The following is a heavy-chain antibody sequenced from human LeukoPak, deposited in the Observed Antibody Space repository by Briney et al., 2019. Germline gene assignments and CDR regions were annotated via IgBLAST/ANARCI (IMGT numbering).Heavy chain of an antibody. CDR3: ARVSCGGDCYPSYYYYYMDV. Sequence: PSETLSLTCTVSGGSISSGSYYWSWIWQPAGKGLEWIRRIYTRGSTNYNPSLKSRVTISVDTSKNQFSLKLSSVTAADTAVYYCARVSCGGDCYPSYYYYYMDVWGKGTTVTVSS. CDR2: IYTRGST. J-gene: IGHJ6*03. D-gene: IGHD2-21*01. CDR1: GGSISSGSYY. V-gene: IGHV4-61*02.